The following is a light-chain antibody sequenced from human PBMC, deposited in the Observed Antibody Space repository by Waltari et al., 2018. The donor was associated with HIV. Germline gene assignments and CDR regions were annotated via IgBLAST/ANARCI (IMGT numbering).Light chain of an antibody. CDR3: HQRSNWPIT. J-gene: IGKJ5*01. CDR1: QSVSTY. V-gene: IGKV3-11*01. CDR2: GAS. Sequence: EIVLTQSPATLSLSPGERATLSCRASQSVSTYLAGYQPKPGQAPRLLIYGASSRATGIPARFSGSGSGTDFTLTISSLEPGDFGVYYCHQRSNWPITFGQGTRLEIK.